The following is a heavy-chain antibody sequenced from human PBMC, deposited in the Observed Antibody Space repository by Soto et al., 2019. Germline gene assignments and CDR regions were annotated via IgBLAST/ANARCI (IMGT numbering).Heavy chain of an antibody. D-gene: IGHD3-10*01. CDR1: GGSISSSSYY. Sequence: QLQLQESGPGLVKPSETLSLTCTVSGGSISSSSYYWGWIRQPPGKGLEWIGSIYYSGSTYYNPSLKRRVTRSVVRSVNQLSLKLSAVAAAYTAVYYCARRRGDAQLGFQVRGWFDPWGQGTLVTVSS. V-gene: IGHV4-39*01. J-gene: IGHJ5*02. CDR3: ARRRGDAQLGFQVRGWFDP. CDR2: IYYSGST.